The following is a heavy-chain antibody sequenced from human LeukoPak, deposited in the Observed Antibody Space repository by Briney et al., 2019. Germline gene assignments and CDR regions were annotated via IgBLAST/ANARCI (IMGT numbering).Heavy chain of an antibody. V-gene: IGHV4-61*10. CDR3: ARVMIVHPFDY. CDR1: GGSISSGSYY. CDR2: IYYSGST. J-gene: IGHJ4*02. D-gene: IGHD3-22*01. Sequence: PSETLSLTCTVSGGSISSGSYYWSWIRQPAGKGLEWIGRIYYSGSTNYNPSLKSRVTISVDTSKNQFSLKLTSVTAADTAVYYCARVMIVHPFDYWGQGTLVTVSS.